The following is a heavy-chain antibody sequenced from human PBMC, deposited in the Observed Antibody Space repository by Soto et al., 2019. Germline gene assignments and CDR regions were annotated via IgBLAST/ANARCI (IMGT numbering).Heavy chain of an antibody. CDR3: ARVYGSGSYIAFDF. CDR2: ISALNGNT. D-gene: IGHD3-10*01. CDR1: GYTFTHYG. J-gene: IGHJ3*01. V-gene: IGHV1-18*01. Sequence: QVQLVQSGAEVKKPGASVKVSCKASGYTFTHYGISWMRQAPGQGLAWMGWISALNGNTKYVDNFQDTVTMTTDTSTNTSYMEVRSLRSDDTAIYHCARVYGSGSYIAFDFWGQGTMVTVSS.